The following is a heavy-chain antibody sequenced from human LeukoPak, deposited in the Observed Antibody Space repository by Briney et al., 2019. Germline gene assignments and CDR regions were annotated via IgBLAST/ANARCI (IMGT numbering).Heavy chain of an antibody. D-gene: IGHD3-10*02. Sequence: PSETLSLTCTVSGGSISSSSYYCRWIRRPPGKGLEWIGNIYYSGSTYYNPSLKSRVTISVDTSKNQFSLKLSSVTAADTAVYYCARHGYYVLEGVFHYWGQGTLVTVSS. J-gene: IGHJ4*02. CDR1: GGSISSSSYY. CDR3: ARHGYYVLEGVFHY. V-gene: IGHV4-39*01. CDR2: IYYSGST.